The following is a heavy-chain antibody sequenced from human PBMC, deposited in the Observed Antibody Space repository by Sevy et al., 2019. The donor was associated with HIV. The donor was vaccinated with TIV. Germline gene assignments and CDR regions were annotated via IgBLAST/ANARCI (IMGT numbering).Heavy chain of an antibody. CDR3: VREVGHLMRIDY. CDR1: GDSISSDSW. V-gene: IGHV4-4*02. CDR2: SYHDGRT. J-gene: IGHJ4*02. Sequence: SETLSLTCAVSGDSISSDSWWTWVRQSPEKGLEWIGESYHDGRTNYNPSLWGRATISVDMSKNQFSLDLTSVTAADTAEYYCVREVGHLMRIDYWGQGTLVTVSS.